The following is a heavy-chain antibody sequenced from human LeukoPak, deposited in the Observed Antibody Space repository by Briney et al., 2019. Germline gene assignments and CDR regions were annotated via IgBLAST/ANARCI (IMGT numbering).Heavy chain of an antibody. Sequence: SETLPLTCTVSGGSISSGNYYWGWIRQPPGKGLEWIGSVYYSGNTYYNPSLKSRVTISVDTSKNQFFLILSSVTAADTAMYYCASTSGYSYGYLDYRGQGTLVTVSS. CDR2: VYYSGNT. CDR3: ASTSGYSYGYLDY. CDR1: GGSISSGNYY. J-gene: IGHJ4*02. D-gene: IGHD5-18*01. V-gene: IGHV4-39*01.